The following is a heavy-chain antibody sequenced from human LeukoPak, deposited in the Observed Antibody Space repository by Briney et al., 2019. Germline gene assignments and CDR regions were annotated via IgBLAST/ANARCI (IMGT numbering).Heavy chain of an antibody. CDR3: ARTLDRFYYYMDV. CDR1: GYTFTGYY. Sequence: EASVKVSCKASGYTFTGYYMHWVRQAPVQGLEWMGWLNSNSGDTNYAQKFQGRVSMTRDTSISTAYMELSRLSSDDTAVYYCARTLDRFYYYMDVWGKGTTVTVSS. CDR2: LNSNSGDT. J-gene: IGHJ6*03. V-gene: IGHV1-2*02.